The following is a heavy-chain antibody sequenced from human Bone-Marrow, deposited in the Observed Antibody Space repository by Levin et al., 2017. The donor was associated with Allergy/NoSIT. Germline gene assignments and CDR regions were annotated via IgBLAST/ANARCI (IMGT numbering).Heavy chain of an antibody. CDR1: GGSISSRNW. CDR3: ARGAADGTYYYYYYMDV. J-gene: IGHJ6*03. CDR2: IYHSGST. V-gene: IGHV4-4*02. Sequence: SETLSLTCAVSGGSISSRNWWSWVRQPPGKGLEWIAEIYHSGSTNYNPSLKSRVTISVDKSKNQFSLKLSSVTAADTAVYYCARGAADGTYYYYYYMDVWGKGTTVTVSS. D-gene: IGHD6-13*01.